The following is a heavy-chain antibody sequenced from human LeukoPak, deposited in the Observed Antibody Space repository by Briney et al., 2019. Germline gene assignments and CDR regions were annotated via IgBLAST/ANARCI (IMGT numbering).Heavy chain of an antibody. CDR2: IIPIFGTA. CDR3: AIGLRLGELSLYQPFDY. Sequence: SVKVSCKASGGTFSSYAISWVRQAPGQGLEWMGGIIPIFGTANYAQKFQGRVTITTDESTSTAYMELSSLRSEDTAVYYCAIGLRLGELSLYQPFDYWGQGTLVTVSS. D-gene: IGHD3-16*02. V-gene: IGHV1-69*05. CDR1: GGTFSSYA. J-gene: IGHJ4*02.